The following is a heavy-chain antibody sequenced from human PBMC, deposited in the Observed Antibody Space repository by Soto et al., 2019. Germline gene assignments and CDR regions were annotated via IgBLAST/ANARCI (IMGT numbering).Heavy chain of an antibody. J-gene: IGHJ4*02. CDR2: IFSNDEK. CDR3: ARTPGGYCDATSCYELDY. Sequence: QVTLKESGPVLVKPTETLTLTCTVSGFSLSNARLGVSWVRQPPGKALEWLAHIFSNDEKSYSTSLKSRLTISKDTSKSQVVLTMTNVDPVDTATYYCARTPGGYCDATSCYELDYWGQGTLVTVSS. V-gene: IGHV2-26*01. D-gene: IGHD2-2*01. CDR1: GFSLSNARLG.